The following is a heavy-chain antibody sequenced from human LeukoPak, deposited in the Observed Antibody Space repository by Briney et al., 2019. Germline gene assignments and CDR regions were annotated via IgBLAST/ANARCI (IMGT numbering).Heavy chain of an antibody. D-gene: IGHD3-3*01. CDR1: GYTFTGYY. V-gene: IGHV1-2*02. Sequence: ASVKVSCKASGYTFTGYYMHWVRQAPGQGLEWMGWINPNSGGTNYAQKLQGRVTMTRDTSISTAYMELSRLRSDDTAVYYCAREPSINDFWSGYSPVHYYYYGMDVWGQGTTVTVSS. J-gene: IGHJ6*02. CDR3: AREPSINDFWSGYSPVHYYYYGMDV. CDR2: INPNSGGT.